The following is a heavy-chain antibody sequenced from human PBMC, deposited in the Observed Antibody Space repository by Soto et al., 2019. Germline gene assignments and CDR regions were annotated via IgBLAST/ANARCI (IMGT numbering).Heavy chain of an antibody. CDR1: GYTFRDYG. J-gene: IGHJ4*02. CDR2: ISAFNGNT. CDR3: ARDQQWLVPVPLNVDF. V-gene: IGHV1-18*01. D-gene: IGHD6-19*01. Sequence: QVQLVQSGAEAKKPGVSVKVSCKASGYTFRDYGISWVRQAPGQGLEWMGWISAFNGNTNYTKKFQDRVTVTTDTSTNTAYMELRSLRSDDTAVYYCARDQQWLVPVPLNVDFWGPGTPVIVS.